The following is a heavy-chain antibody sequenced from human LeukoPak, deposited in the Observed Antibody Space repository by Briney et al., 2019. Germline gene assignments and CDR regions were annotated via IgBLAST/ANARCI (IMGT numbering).Heavy chain of an antibody. J-gene: IGHJ4*02. CDR2: IFPGDSDT. CDR3: ARERPGSSGWYTH. Sequence: GESLKISCKGSGYSFTSYWIGWVRQMPGKGLEWMGIIFPGDSDTRYSPPFLGEVTFSVDMSTATAYLEWSSLKASDSAMYFCARERPGSSGWYTHWGQGTLVTVSS. CDR1: GYSFTSYW. V-gene: IGHV5-51*01. D-gene: IGHD6-19*01.